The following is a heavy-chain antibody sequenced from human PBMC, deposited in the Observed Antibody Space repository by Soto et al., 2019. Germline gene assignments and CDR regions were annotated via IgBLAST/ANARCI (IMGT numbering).Heavy chain of an antibody. CDR2: IWYDGSNK. V-gene: IGHV3-33*01. J-gene: IGHJ4*02. CDR1: GFTFSSYG. D-gene: IGHD2-8*01. CDR3: ARVNCTNGVCYIDY. Sequence: SLRLSCAASGFTFSSYGMHWVRQAPGKGLEWVTVIWYDGSNKYYTDSVKGRFTISRDNSKNTLYLQMNSLRAEDTAVYYCARVNCTNGVCYIDYWGQGNLVTVS.